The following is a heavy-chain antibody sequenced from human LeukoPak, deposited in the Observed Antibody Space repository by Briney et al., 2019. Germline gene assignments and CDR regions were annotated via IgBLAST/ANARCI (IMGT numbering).Heavy chain of an antibody. CDR2: INSDGSTT. CDR3: ARDDYGGRGEFDY. J-gene: IGHJ4*02. V-gene: IGHV3-74*01. Sequence: GGSLRLSCAASGFTFSSYWMHWVRQAPGKRLVWVSRINSDGSTTSYADSVKGRFTISRDNAKNTLYLQMNSLRAEDTAVYYCARDDYGGRGEFDYWGQGTLVTVSS. CDR1: GFTFSSYW. D-gene: IGHD4-23*01.